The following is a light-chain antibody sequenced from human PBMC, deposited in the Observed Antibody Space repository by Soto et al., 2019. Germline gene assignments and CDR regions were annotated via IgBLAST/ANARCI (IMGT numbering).Light chain of an antibody. CDR3: QQYASSPLT. CDR2: GAS. V-gene: IGKV3-20*01. Sequence: DIVLTQSPGTLSLSSGERATLSCRASQSVRSNYLAWYQQKPGQAPRLLIYGASSRATCIPDWFGGSGSGTDFTLTISRQEPEDFALYYCQQYASSPLTFGGGTKVEIK. CDR1: QSVRSNY. J-gene: IGKJ4*01.